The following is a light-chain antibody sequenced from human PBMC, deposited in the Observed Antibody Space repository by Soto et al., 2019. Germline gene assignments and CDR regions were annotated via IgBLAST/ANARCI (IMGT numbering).Light chain of an antibody. CDR1: SSDVGGYNY. CDR3: SSYTSITTRV. CDR2: EVS. V-gene: IGLV2-14*01. J-gene: IGLJ1*01. Sequence: QSVLTQPASVSGSPGQSITISCTGTSSDVGGYNYVSWYQQHPGRAPKLMIYEVSNRPSGVSNRFSGSKSGNTASLTIPGLQAEDEADYYCSSYTSITTRVFGTGTKVTVL.